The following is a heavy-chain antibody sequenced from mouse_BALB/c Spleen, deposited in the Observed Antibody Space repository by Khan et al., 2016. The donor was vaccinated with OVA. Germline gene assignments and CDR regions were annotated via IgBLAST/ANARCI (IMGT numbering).Heavy chain of an antibody. CDR2: IDPFNGGS. Sequence: VQLQQSGPELMKPGASVKISCKASGYSFTSYYIHWVKQSHGKTLEWIGYIDPFNGGSTYNQNFKVKATLTVDKSSSTAYMHLSSLTSEDSAVYYCSRHGSNTEFADWGHGTLVTVSA. D-gene: IGHD1-1*01. V-gene: IGHV1-31*01. CDR1: GYSFTSYY. J-gene: IGHJ3*01. CDR3: SRHGSNTEFAD.